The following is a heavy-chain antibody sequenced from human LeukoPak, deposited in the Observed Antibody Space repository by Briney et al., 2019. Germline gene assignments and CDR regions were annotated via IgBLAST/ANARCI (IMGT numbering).Heavy chain of an antibody. V-gene: IGHV3-11*01. CDR3: ARFHYDSSGSWFDP. D-gene: IGHD3-22*01. CDR1: YY. J-gene: IGHJ5*02. Sequence: YYWGWIRQAPGKGLEWVSYISSGGSTTYYADSVKGRFTISRDNAKNSLYLQVNSLRAEDTAVYYCARFHYDSSGSWFDPWGQGTLVTVSS. CDR2: ISSGGSTT.